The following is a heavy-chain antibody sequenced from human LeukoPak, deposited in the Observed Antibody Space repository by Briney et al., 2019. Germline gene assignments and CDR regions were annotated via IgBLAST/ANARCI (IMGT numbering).Heavy chain of an antibody. V-gene: IGHV3-23*01. Sequence: GGSLRLSCAASGFTFSSYAMSWVRQAPGKGLEWVSAISGSGGSTYYADSVKGRFTISRDNSKNTLYLQMNSLRAEDTAVYYCAKGPDYGDLSWYYFDYWGQGTLVTVSS. CDR1: GFTFSSYA. J-gene: IGHJ4*02. CDR3: AKGPDYGDLSWYYFDY. D-gene: IGHD4-17*01. CDR2: ISGSGGST.